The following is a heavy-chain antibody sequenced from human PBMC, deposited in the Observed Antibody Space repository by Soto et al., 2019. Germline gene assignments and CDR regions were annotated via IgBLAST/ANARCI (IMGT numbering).Heavy chain of an antibody. V-gene: IGHV3-21*01. CDR2: ISSSSSYI. Sequence: LRLSCAASGFTFSSYSMNWVRQAPGKGLEWVSSISSSSSYIYYADSVKGRFTISRDNAKNSLYLQMSSLRAEDTAVYYCASLGAIAARSKADYWGQGTLVTVSS. J-gene: IGHJ4*02. CDR3: ASLGAIAARSKADY. D-gene: IGHD6-6*01. CDR1: GFTFSSYS.